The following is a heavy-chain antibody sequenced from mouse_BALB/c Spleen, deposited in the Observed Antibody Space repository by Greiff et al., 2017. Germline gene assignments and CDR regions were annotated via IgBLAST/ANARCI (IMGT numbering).Heavy chain of an antibody. CDR3: ARDRDGNYAWFAY. V-gene: IGHV2-9*02. D-gene: IGHD2-1*01. CDR1: GFSLTSYG. J-gene: IGHJ3*01. Sequence: VQVVESGPGLVAPSQSLSITCTVSGFSLTSYGVHWVRQPPGKGLEWLGVIWAGGSTNYNSALMSRLSISKDNSKSQVFLKMNSLQTDDTAMYYCARDRDGNYAWFAYWGQGTLVTVSA. CDR2: IWAGGST.